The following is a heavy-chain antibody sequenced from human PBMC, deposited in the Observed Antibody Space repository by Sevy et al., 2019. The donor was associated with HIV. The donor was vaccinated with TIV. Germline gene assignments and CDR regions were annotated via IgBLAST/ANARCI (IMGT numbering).Heavy chain of an antibody. V-gene: IGHV1-18*01. CDR1: GYTFTSYG. Sequence: ASVKVSCKASGYTFTSYGISWARQAPGQGLEWMGWISAYNGNTNYAQKVQGRVTMTTETATSTAYMELRSLSSDDTDVKYWERCGAIGLNYCYGMDFWGQGTTVTVSS. CDR2: ISAYNGNT. J-gene: IGHJ6*02. CDR3: ERCGAIGLNYCYGMDF. D-gene: IGHD1-26*01.